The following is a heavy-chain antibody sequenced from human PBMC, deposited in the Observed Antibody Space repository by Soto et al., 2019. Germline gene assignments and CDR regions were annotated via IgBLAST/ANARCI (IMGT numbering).Heavy chain of an antibody. J-gene: IGHJ5*02. D-gene: IGHD3-9*01. CDR3: ARASRGSRYFDWLLGSWFDP. CDR2: IYYSGST. Sequence: SETLSLTCTVSGGSIISGGYYWSLIRQHPGKGLEWIGYIYYSGSTYYNPSLKSRVTISVDTSKNQFSLKLSSVTAADTAVYYCARASRGSRYFDWLLGSWFDPWGQGTLVT. CDR1: GGSIISGGYY. V-gene: IGHV4-31*03.